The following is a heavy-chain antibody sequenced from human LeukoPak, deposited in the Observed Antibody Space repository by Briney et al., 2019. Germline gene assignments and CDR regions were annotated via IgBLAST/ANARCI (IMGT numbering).Heavy chain of an antibody. CDR3: ARDLNPRDIVVVVAATQIDY. Sequence: GRSLRLSCTASGFTFSSYAMHWVRQAPGKGLEWVAVISYDGSNKYYADSVKGRFTISRDNSKNTLYLQMNSLRAEDTAVYYCARDLNPRDIVVVVAATQIDYWGQGTLVTVSS. V-gene: IGHV3-30*04. J-gene: IGHJ4*02. CDR2: ISYDGSNK. D-gene: IGHD2-15*01. CDR1: GFTFSSYA.